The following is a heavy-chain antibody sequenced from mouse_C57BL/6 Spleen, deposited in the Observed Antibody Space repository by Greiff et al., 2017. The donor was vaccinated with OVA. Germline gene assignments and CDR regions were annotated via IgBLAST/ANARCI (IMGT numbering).Heavy chain of an antibody. J-gene: IGHJ1*03. V-gene: IGHV1-69*01. CDR2: IDPSDSYT. CDR1: GYTFTSYW. Sequence: VQLQQPGAELVMPGASVKLSCKASGYTFTSYWMHWVKQRPGQGLEWIGAIDPSDSYTNYNQKFKGKSTLTVDKSSSTAYMQLGSLTSEDSAVYYCARSAYDYDWYFDVWGTGTTVTVSS. CDR3: ARSAYDYDWYFDV. D-gene: IGHD2-4*01.